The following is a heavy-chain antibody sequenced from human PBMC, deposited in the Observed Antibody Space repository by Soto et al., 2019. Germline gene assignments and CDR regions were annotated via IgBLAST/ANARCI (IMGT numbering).Heavy chain of an antibody. V-gene: IGHV4-39*01. CDR1: GGSISSINFY. CDR2: IYYSGST. Sequence: PSETLSLTCSVTGGSISSINFYWGWIRQPPGKGLEWIGSIYYSGSTYYNPSRKTRVTIFRDTSKNQFSLKLSSVTAADTAVFYCAGHGRYNNSGSEWFDPWGQGALVTVSS. CDR3: AGHGRYNNSGSEWFDP. J-gene: IGHJ5*02. D-gene: IGHD5-18*01.